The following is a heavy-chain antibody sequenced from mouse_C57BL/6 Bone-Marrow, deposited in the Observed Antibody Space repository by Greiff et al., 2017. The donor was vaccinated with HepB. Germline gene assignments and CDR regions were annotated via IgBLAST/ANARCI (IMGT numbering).Heavy chain of an antibody. D-gene: IGHD1-1*01. J-gene: IGHJ4*01. CDR2: IDPSDSYT. CDR1: GYTFTSYW. CDR3: AREGSSCAMDY. Sequence: QVQLQQSGAELVKPGASVKLSCKASGYTFTSYWMQWVKQRPGQGLEWIGEIDPSDSYTNYNQKFKGKATLTVDTSSSTAYMQLSSLTSEDSAVYYCAREGSSCAMDYWGQGTSVTVSS. V-gene: IGHV1-50*01.